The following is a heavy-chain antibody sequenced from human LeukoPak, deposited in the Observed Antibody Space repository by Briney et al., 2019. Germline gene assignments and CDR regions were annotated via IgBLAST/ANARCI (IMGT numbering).Heavy chain of an antibody. CDR3: ARDPLSRGVGNWFDP. V-gene: IGHV4-38-2*02. D-gene: IGHD3-10*01. CDR2: IYHSGST. Sequence: SETLSLTCTVSGYSISSSYYWGWIRQPPGKGLEWIGSIYHSGSTYYNPSLKSRVTISVDTSKNQFSLKLSSVTAADTAVYYCARDPLSRGVGNWFDPWGQGTLVTVSS. J-gene: IGHJ5*02. CDR1: GYSISSSYY.